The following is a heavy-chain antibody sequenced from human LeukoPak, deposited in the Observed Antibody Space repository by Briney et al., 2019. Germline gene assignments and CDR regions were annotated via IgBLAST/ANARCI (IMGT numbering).Heavy chain of an antibody. J-gene: IGHJ5*02. CDR3: AREVKSPVTIFDP. D-gene: IGHD4-17*01. Sequence: KPSETLSLTCTVSGGSISSGGYYWSWIRQHPGKGLEWIGYIYYSGSTYYNPSLKSRVTISVDTFKNQFSLKLSSVTAADTAVYYCAREVKSPVTIFDPWGQGTLVTVSS. V-gene: IGHV4-31*03. CDR2: IYYSGST. CDR1: GGSISSGGYY.